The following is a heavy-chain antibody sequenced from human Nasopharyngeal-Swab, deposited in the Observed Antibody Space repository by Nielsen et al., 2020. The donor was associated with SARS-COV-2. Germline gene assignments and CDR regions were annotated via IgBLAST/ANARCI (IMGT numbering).Heavy chain of an antibody. D-gene: IGHD3-10*01. CDR2: ISSSKSYI. V-gene: IGHV3-21*06. J-gene: IGHJ2*01. Sequence: ESLKISCAASGFTFSSYSMNWVRQAPGKGPEWVSLISSSKSYIYYADSVKGRFTISRDNAKNTLYLQMNSLRDEDTAVYYCARDLSGSSGWYWHFDLWGRGTLVTVSS. CDR1: GFTFSSYS. CDR3: ARDLSGSSGWYWHFDL.